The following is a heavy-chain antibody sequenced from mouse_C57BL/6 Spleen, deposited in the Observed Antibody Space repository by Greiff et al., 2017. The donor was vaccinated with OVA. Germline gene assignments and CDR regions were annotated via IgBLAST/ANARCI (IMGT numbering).Heavy chain of an antibody. CDR3: TRPGGYYRYFDV. J-gene: IGHJ1*03. CDR1: GFTFSDAW. CDR2: IRNKANNHAT. V-gene: IGHV6-6*01. D-gene: IGHD1-1*02. Sequence: EVKLMESGGGLVQPGGSMKLSCAASGFTFSDAWMDWVRQSPEKGLEWVAEIRNKANNHATYYAESVKGRFTISRDDSKSSVYLQMNSLRAEDTGIYYCTRPGGYYRYFDVWGTGTTVTVSS.